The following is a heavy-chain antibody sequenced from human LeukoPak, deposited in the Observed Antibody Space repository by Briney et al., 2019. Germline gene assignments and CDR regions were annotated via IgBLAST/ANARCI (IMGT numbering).Heavy chain of an antibody. V-gene: IGHV1-2*02. Sequence: ASAKVSCKASGYTFTGYYMHWVRQAPGQGLEWMGWINPNSGGTNYAQKFQGRVTMTRDTSISTAYMELSRLRSDDTAVYYCARVWYQLTNWFDPWGQGTLVTVSS. CDR1: GYTFTGYY. D-gene: IGHD2-2*01. CDR3: ARVWYQLTNWFDP. J-gene: IGHJ5*02. CDR2: INPNSGGT.